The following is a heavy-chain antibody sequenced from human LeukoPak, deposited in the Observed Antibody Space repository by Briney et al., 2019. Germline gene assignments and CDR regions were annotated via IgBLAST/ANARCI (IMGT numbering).Heavy chain of an antibody. J-gene: IGHJ4*02. D-gene: IGHD3-22*01. CDR3: SRGLDSRKLGY. Sequence: PTQNPLLTFTVPLGPFRSREQYSNKIPQPPGKGLEGIGSIHPSGRLYNNPSLESRVTISIDTSKNQFSLNLNSVTAADTAVYFCSRGLDSRKLGYWGQGTLVTVSS. CDR1: LGPFRSREQY. V-gene: IGHV4-31*03. CDR2: IHPSGRL.